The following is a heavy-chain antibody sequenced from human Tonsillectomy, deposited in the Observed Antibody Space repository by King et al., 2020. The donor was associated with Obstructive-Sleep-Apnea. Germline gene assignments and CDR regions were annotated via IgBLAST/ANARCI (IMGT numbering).Heavy chain of an antibody. CDR2: IRYDGSHK. Sequence: VQLVQSGGGVVQPGGSLRLSCAASGFTFINYGMHWFRQAPGKGLEWVSFIRYDGSHKYYADSVKGRFTISRDNAKNTLNLQMNSLRAEDTAMYYCAKGWGNYFDYWGQGTLVTVSS. CDR1: GFTFINYG. D-gene: IGHD7-27*01. CDR3: AKGWGNYFDY. V-gene: IGHV3-30*02. J-gene: IGHJ4*02.